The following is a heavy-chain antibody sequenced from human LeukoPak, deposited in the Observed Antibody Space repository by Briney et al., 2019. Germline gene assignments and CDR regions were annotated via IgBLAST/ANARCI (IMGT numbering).Heavy chain of an antibody. Sequence: GGSLRLSCAASGFTVSSNYMSWVRQAPGKGLEWVSVIYSGGSTYYADSVKGRFTISRDNFKNTLYLQMNSLRAEDTAVYYCARVYGYSSGWFDYWGQGTLVTVSS. J-gene: IGHJ4*02. V-gene: IGHV3-53*01. CDR3: ARVYGYSSGWFDY. CDR1: GFTVSSNY. CDR2: IYSGGST. D-gene: IGHD6-19*01.